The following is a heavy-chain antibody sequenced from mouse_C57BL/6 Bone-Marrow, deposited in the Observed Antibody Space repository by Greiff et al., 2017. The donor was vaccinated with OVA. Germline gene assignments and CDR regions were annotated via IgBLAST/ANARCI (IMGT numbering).Heavy chain of an antibody. V-gene: IGHV1-84*01. CDR3: ARSGYYYGSSYAGMDY. Sequence: VHLVESGPELVKPGASVKISCKASGYTFTDYYINWVKQRPGQGLEWIGWIYPGSGNTKYNEKFKGKATLTVDTSSSTAYMQLSSLTSEDSAVYFCARSGYYYGSSYAGMDYWGQGTSVTVSS. J-gene: IGHJ4*01. CDR1: GYTFTDYY. CDR2: IYPGSGNT. D-gene: IGHD1-1*01.